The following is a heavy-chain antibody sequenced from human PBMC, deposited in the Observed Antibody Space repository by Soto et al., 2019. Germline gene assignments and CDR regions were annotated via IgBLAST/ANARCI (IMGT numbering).Heavy chain of an antibody. V-gene: IGHV3-23*01. D-gene: IGHD2-21*01. CDR2: TSGSGGST. Sequence: EVQLLESGGGLVHPGGSLRLSCAASGFTFTNYAMSWVRQAPGKGLEWVSVTSGSGGSTYYADSVKGRFTISRDNSKNTLYLQMDSLRAEDTAVYYCAKVIVVIAAAGDYFDHCGQGTLVTVSS. CDR3: AKVIVVIAAAGDYFDH. CDR1: GFTFTNYA. J-gene: IGHJ4*02.